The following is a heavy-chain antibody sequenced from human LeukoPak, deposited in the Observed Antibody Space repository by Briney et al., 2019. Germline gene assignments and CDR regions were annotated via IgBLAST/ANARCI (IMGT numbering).Heavy chain of an antibody. Sequence: GGSLRLSCAASGFTFSSYAMNWVRQAPGKGLEWVSAISGNGGATYYADSVKGRFTISRDNSKNTLYLQMNSLRAEDTAVYYCASRRSGWRPFDYWGQGTLVTVSS. D-gene: IGHD6-19*01. CDR3: ASRRSGWRPFDY. J-gene: IGHJ4*02. CDR1: GFTFSSYA. CDR2: ISGNGGAT. V-gene: IGHV3-23*01.